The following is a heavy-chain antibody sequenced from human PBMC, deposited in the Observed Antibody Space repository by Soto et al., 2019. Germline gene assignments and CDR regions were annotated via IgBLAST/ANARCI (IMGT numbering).Heavy chain of an antibody. Sequence: QVQLVQSGAEVKKPGSSVKVSCKASGGTFSSYAISWVRQAPGQVLEWMGGIIPIFGTANYAQKFQGRVTITADKTTNTADMELSSVRSEDTAVDYCARHIWGLAAANWGQGTLVTV. CDR2: IIPIFGTA. CDR1: GGTFSSYA. V-gene: IGHV1-69*06. CDR3: ARHIWGLAAAN. J-gene: IGHJ4*02. D-gene: IGHD6-13*01.